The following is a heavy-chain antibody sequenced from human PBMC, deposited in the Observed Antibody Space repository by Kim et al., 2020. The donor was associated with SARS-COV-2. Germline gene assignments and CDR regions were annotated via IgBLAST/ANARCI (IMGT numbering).Heavy chain of an antibody. Sequence: SETLSLTCTVSGGSISSSSYYWGWIRQPPGKGLEWIGSIYYSGSTYYNPSLKSRVTISVDTSKNQFSLKLSSVTAADTAVYYCARLGDPYGDYEYYFDYWGQGTLVTVSS. V-gene: IGHV4-39*01. CDR2: IYYSGST. CDR3: ARLGDPYGDYEYYFDY. D-gene: IGHD4-17*01. J-gene: IGHJ4*02. CDR1: GGSISSSSYY.